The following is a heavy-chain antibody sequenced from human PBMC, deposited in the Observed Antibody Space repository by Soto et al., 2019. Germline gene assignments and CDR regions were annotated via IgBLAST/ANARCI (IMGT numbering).Heavy chain of an antibody. CDR2: IYHSGST. CDR3: ARADSYYFDY. D-gene: IGHD6-6*01. CDR1: GGSISRGGYS. V-gene: IGHV4-30-2*01. J-gene: IGHJ4*02. Sequence: SETLSLTCAVSGGSISRGGYSRSWIRQPPGKGLEWIGYIYHSGSTYYNPSLKSRVTISVDRSKNQFSLKLSSVTAADTAVYYCARADSYYFDYWGQGTLVTVSS.